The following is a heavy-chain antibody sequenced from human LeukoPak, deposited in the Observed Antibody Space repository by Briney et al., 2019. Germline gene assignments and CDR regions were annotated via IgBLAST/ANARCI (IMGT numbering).Heavy chain of an antibody. CDR2: IYSGGST. CDR3: ARDRIGGRGYSSSR. D-gene: IGHD6-13*01. CDR1: GFTYTDYS. V-gene: IGHV3-66*01. Sequence: GGSLRLSCSASGFTYTDYSMSWVRQAPGKGLEWVSVIYSGGSTYYADSVKGRFTISRDNSKNTLYLQMNSLRAEDTAVYYCARDRIGGRGYSSSRWGQGTLVTVSS. J-gene: IGHJ4*02.